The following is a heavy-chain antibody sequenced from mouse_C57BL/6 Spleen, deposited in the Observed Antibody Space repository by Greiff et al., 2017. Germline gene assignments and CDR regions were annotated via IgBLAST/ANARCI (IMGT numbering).Heavy chain of an antibody. Sequence: QVQLQQPGAELVMPGASVKLSCKASGYTFTSYWMHWVKQRPGQGLEWIGEIDPSDSYTNYNQKFKGKSTLTVDKSSRTAYMPLSSLTSEASAVYYCATLRPDYWGQGTTLTVSS. J-gene: IGHJ2*01. CDR2: IDPSDSYT. V-gene: IGHV1-69*01. CDR1: GYTFTSYW. CDR3: ATLRPDY. D-gene: IGHD1-2*01.